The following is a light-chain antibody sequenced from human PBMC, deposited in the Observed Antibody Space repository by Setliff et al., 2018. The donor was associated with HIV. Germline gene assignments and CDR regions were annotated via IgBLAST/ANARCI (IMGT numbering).Light chain of an antibody. J-gene: IGLJ2*01. CDR3: SSYTSITTLDVV. CDR2: DVS. V-gene: IGLV2-14*03. Sequence: QSALTQPASVSGSPGQSITISCTGTSSDVGDYNYVSWYQQHPGKAPKLMIYDVSNRPSGVSNRFSGSKSGSTASLTISGLQAEDEADYYCSSYTSITTLDVVFGGGTKGTVL. CDR1: SSDVGDYNY.